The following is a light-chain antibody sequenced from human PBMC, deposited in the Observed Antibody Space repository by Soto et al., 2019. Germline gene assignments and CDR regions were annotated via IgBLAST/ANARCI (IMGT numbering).Light chain of an antibody. J-gene: IGLJ2*01. Sequence: QSVLTQPASVSGSPGQSITISCTGTSSDVGGYNYVSWYQQHPGKGPKLMIYEVTNRPSGVSFRFSGSKSGNTASLTISGLQAEDEADYYCSSYTAINTVTFGGATKVTVL. V-gene: IGLV2-14*01. CDR3: SSYTAINTVT. CDR2: EVT. CDR1: SSDVGGYNY.